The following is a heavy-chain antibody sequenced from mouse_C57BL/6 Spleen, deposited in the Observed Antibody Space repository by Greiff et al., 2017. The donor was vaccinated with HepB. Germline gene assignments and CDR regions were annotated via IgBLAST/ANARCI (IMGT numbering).Heavy chain of an antibody. Sequence: QVQLQQSGPELVKPGASVKISCKASGYAFSSSWMNWVKQRPGKGLEGIGRIYPGDGDTNYNGKFKGKATLTADKSSSTAYMQLSSLTSEDSAVYFCARSHYAWFAYWGQGTLVTVSA. CDR2: IYPGDGDT. CDR3: ARSHYAWFAY. CDR1: GYAFSSSW. V-gene: IGHV1-82*01. D-gene: IGHD1-2*01. J-gene: IGHJ3*01.